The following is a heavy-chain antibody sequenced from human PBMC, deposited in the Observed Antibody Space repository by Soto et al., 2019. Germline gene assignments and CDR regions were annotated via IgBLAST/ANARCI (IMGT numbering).Heavy chain of an antibody. V-gene: IGHV4-30-2*01. CDR1: GGSISSGDYY. CDR2: INHSGST. CDR3: ASSHAGAHITAAVH. J-gene: IGHJ4*02. Sequence: PSETLSLTCTVSGGSISSGDYYWSWIRQPPGKGLEWIGKINHSGSTNYNPSLKSRVTISVDRSKNQFSLKLSSVTAADTAVYYCASSHAGAHITAAVHWGQGTLVTVSS. D-gene: IGHD6-13*01.